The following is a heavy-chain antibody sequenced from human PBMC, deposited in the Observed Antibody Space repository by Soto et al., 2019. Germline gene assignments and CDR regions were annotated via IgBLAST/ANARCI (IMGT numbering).Heavy chain of an antibody. V-gene: IGHV4-34*01. Sequence: PSETLSLTCAVYGGSFSGYYWSWIRQPPGKGLEWIGEINHSGSTNYNPSLKSRVTISVDTSKNQFSLKLSSVTAADTAVYYCARQVRDYYYYYYYMDVWGKGTTVTVSS. CDR3: ARQVRDYYYYYYYMDV. D-gene: IGHD3-10*01. CDR1: GGSFSGYY. J-gene: IGHJ6*03. CDR2: INHSGST.